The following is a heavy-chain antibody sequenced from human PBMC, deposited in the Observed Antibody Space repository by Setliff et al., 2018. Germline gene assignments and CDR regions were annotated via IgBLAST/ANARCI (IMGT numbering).Heavy chain of an antibody. CDR3: ARDPFRNYDTAPVWFDP. D-gene: IGHD3-22*01. V-gene: IGHV1-18*01. Sequence: ASVKVSCKASGYTFTNYAIHWVRQAPGQRLEWMGWISPYKSDTNYAQKFQGRVTMTTDTSTSTAYMELRSLRSDDTAVYYCARDPFRNYDTAPVWFDPWGQGTLVTVSS. CDR2: ISPYKSDT. J-gene: IGHJ5*02. CDR1: GYTFTNYA.